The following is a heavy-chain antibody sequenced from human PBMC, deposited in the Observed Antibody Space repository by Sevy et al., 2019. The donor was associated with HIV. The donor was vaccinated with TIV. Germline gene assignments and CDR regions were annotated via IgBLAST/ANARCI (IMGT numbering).Heavy chain of an antibody. CDR1: GFTFSNYI. V-gene: IGHV3-21*01. Sequence: GGSLRLSCAASGFTFSNYIINWVRQAPGKGLEWVSSISNGGTYIYYGDSVKGRFTISRDNAKNSLYLQMNSLRAEDTAVYYCARYEEDTTLVNAFDIWGQGTMVTVSS. D-gene: IGHD5-18*01. J-gene: IGHJ3*02. CDR3: ARYEEDTTLVNAFDI. CDR2: ISNGGTYI.